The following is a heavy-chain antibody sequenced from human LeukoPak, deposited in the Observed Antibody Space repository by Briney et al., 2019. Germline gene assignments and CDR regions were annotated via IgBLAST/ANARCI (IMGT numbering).Heavy chain of an antibody. D-gene: IGHD6-13*01. CDR2: IWYDGSNK. Sequence: GGSLRLSCAASGFTFSSYGMHWVRQAPGKGLEWVAVIWYDGSNKYYADSVKGRFTISRDNSKNTLYLQMNSLRAEDTAVYYCARDFLPSTENIAAAGRRDPTYWGQGTLVTVSS. CDR3: ARDFLPSTENIAAAGRRDPTY. V-gene: IGHV3-33*01. CDR1: GFTFSSYG. J-gene: IGHJ4*02.